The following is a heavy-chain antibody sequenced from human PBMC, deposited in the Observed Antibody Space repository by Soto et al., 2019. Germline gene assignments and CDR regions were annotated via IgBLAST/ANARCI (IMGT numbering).Heavy chain of an antibody. J-gene: IGHJ3*01. D-gene: IGHD2-2*01. V-gene: IGHV3-30*18. CDR1: EFTFRSYG. CDR2: ISYDGSKE. CDR3: AKDEAPAAMDSVYAFDV. Sequence: GGSLRLSCAASEFTFRSYGMDWVRQAPGKGLEWVAFISYDGSKEFYADSVKGRFTISRDNSKKTLYLQMSSLRVDDTAVYYCAKDEAPAAMDSVYAFDVWGQGTMVTVSS.